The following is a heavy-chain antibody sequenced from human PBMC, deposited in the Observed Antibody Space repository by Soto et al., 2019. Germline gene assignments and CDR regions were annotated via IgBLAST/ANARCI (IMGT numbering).Heavy chain of an antibody. Sequence: QVQLVESGGGVVQPGRSLRLSCATSGFSFRTFAMHWVRQAPGKGLEWVAAIWYDGSNKYYADSVKGRFSVSRDNSKNTLYLQMSRLRGADTGVYYLAKVAGGGEKGMDGRGQGTTVTVSS. CDR1: GFSFRTFA. J-gene: IGHJ6*01. CDR3: AKVAGGGEKGMDG. D-gene: IGHD3-16*01. V-gene: IGHV3-33*06. CDR2: IWYDGSNK.